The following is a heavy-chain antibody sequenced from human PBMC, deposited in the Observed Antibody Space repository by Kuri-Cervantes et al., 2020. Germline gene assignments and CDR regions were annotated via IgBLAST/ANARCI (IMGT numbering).Heavy chain of an antibody. CDR3: ARDSGYYYGSGSQLYYYYGMDV. D-gene: IGHD3-10*01. Sequence: GESLKISCAASGFTFSSYAFHWLRQAPGKGLEWLAFISHEYDYKHYTDSVKGRFAISRDNSKNTLYLQMNSLRAEDTAVYYCARDSGYYYGSGSQLYYYYGMDVWGQGTTVTVSS. V-gene: IGHV3-30*07. CDR2: ISHEYDYK. CDR1: GFTFSSYA. J-gene: IGHJ6*02.